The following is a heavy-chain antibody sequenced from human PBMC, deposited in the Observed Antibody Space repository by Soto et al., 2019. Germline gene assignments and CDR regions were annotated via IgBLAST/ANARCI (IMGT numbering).Heavy chain of an antibody. CDR3: ARDQAVRYYYDSSGYHYYYGMDV. Sequence: GASVKVSCKASGGTFSSYAISWVRQAPGQGLEWMGGIIPIFGTANYAQKFQGRVTITADESTSTAYMELSSLRSEDTAVYYCARDQAVRYYYDSSGYHYYYGMDVWGQGTTVTVSS. CDR1: GGTFSSYA. D-gene: IGHD3-22*01. V-gene: IGHV1-69*13. CDR2: IIPIFGTA. J-gene: IGHJ6*02.